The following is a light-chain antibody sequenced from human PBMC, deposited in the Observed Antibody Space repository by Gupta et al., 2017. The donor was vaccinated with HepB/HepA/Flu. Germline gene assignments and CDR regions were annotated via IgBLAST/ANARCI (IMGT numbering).Light chain of an antibody. J-gene: IGKJ1*01. Sequence: ERVMTQSPATVSVSQGERATLSCRDSQSVSSNLAWYQQKPAQAPRLIIYGASNRAIGIPARFSGSGDAKDFTLTSSRRQYEDCAVYYGQQYNTLWTFGQGTKVEIK. V-gene: IGKV3-15*01. CDR2: GAS. CDR3: QQYNTLWT. CDR1: QSVSSN.